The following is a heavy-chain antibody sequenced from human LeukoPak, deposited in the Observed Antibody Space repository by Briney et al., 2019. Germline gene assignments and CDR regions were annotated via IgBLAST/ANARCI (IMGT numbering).Heavy chain of an antibody. V-gene: IGHV4-59*01. D-gene: IGHD3-22*01. J-gene: IGHJ4*02. CDR1: GGSIKSYF. CDR3: ARSYDSSGYYYVFDY. Sequence: SETLSLTCTVSGGSIKSYFWSWLRQPPGKGLEWLGHIYYSGSTNYNPSLKSRVTISVDTSKNQFSLRLSSVTAADTAVYYCARSYDSSGYYYVFDYWGQGTLVTVSS. CDR2: IYYSGST.